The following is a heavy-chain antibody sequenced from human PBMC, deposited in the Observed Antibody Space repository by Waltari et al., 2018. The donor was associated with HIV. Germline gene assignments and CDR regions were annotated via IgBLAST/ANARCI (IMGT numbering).Heavy chain of an antibody. CDR2: ISPLSGTT. J-gene: IGHJ5*02. CDR3: ARLGRSRFLEWIPFDP. D-gene: IGHD3-3*01. CDR1: GGTFSSYA. V-gene: IGHV1-69*12. Sequence: QVQLVQSGAEVKKPGSSVKVSCKASGGTFSSYAISWVRKAPGQGLEWMGGISPLSGTTSYAQKFQGRVTITADESTRTANRELNSLKSEDTAVYYCARLGRSRFLEWIPFDPWGQGTLVTVSS.